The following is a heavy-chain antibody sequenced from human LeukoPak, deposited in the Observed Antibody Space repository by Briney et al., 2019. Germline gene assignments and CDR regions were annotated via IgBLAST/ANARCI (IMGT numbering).Heavy chain of an antibody. CDR1: GGSISSGGYY. D-gene: IGHD3-10*01. V-gene: IGHV4-31*03. Sequence: TLSLTCXVSGGSISSGGYYWSWIRQLPGKGLEWIGYIYYTGNTYYNPSLKSRVTISVYTSKNQFSLKLSSVTAADTAVYYCARAIRAETVPFNYWSQGTLVTVSS. CDR3: ARAIRAETVPFNY. CDR2: IYYTGNT. J-gene: IGHJ4*02.